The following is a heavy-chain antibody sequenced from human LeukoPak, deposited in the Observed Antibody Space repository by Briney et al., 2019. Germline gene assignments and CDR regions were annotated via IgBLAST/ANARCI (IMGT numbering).Heavy chain of an antibody. D-gene: IGHD3/OR15-3a*01. CDR1: GFTFSSYSM. CDR3: TRDRGTGDLDAFHI. Sequence: PGGSLRLSCAASGFTFSSYSMNWVRQAPGKGLEWIGEIHHSGNTNYKASLKSRVSISVDKSNNQVSLKVNSVSAADTAVYYCTRDRGTGDLDAFHIWGQGTLVIVSS. CDR2: IHHSGNT. V-gene: IGHV4-4*02. J-gene: IGHJ3*02.